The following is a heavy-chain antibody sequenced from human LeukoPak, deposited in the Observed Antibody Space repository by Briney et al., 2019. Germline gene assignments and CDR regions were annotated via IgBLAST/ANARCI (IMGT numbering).Heavy chain of an antibody. Sequence: SETLSLTCTVSGGSISSSCYYWGWIRQPPGKGLEWIGSIYYSGSTYYNPSLKSRVTISVDTSKNQFSLKLSSVTAADTAVYYCAADYYDSSGYPSWFDPWGQGTLVTVSS. CDR2: IYYSGST. D-gene: IGHD3-22*01. V-gene: IGHV4-39*07. CDR3: AADYYDSSGYPSWFDP. J-gene: IGHJ5*02. CDR1: GGSISSSCYY.